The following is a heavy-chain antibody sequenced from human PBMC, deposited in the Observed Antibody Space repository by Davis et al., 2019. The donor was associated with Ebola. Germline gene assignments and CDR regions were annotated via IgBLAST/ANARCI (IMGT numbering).Heavy chain of an antibody. D-gene: IGHD2-2*01. CDR3: ARGVYCSSTSCYLYYYYGMDV. CDR1: GGSISSGDYY. CDR2: IYYSGST. Sequence: SETLSLTCTVSGGSISSGDYYWSWIRQPPGKGLEWIGYIYYSGSTNYNPSLKSRVTISVDTSKNQFSLKLSSVTAADTAVYYCARGVYCSSTSCYLYYYYGMDVWGQGTMVTVSS. V-gene: IGHV4-61*08. J-gene: IGHJ6*02.